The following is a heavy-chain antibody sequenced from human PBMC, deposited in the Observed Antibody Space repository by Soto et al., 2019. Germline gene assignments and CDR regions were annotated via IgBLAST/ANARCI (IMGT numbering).Heavy chain of an antibody. CDR2: ISGSGGST. Sequence: LRLSCAASTFTFSAHAMSWVRQAPGKGLEWVSAISGSGGSTYYADSVKGRFTISRDNSKNTLYLQMNSLRAEDTAVYYCAKPNDILTGYYWFDYWGQGTLVTVSS. D-gene: IGHD3-9*01. CDR1: TFTFSAHA. V-gene: IGHV3-23*01. J-gene: IGHJ4*02. CDR3: AKPNDILTGYYWFDY.